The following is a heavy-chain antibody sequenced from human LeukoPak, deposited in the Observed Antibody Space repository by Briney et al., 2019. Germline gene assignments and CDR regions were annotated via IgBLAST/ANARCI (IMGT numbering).Heavy chain of an antibody. Sequence: ASVKVSCKASGYTFTSYYMHWVRQAPGQGLEWMGIINPSGGSTSYAQKFQGRVTMTRDTSTSTVYMELSSLRSEDTAVYYCARDCRLTTVVTPGAFDIWGQGTMVTVSS. CDR2: INPSGGST. CDR3: ARDCRLTTVVTPGAFDI. D-gene: IGHD4-23*01. CDR1: GYTFTSYY. J-gene: IGHJ3*02. V-gene: IGHV1-46*01.